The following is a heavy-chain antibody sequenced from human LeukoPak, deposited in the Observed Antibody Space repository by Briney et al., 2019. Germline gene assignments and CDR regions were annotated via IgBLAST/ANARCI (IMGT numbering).Heavy chain of an antibody. D-gene: IGHD1-26*01. CDR2: IWYDGSNK. Sequence: GRSLRLSCAASGFTFSSYGMHWVRQAPGKGLEWVAVIWYDGSNKYYADSVKGRFTISRDNSKNTLYLQMNSLRAEDTGVYYCAKIFGATNSYYWGQGTLVTVSS. V-gene: IGHV3-33*06. CDR1: GFTFSSYG. CDR3: AKIFGATNSYY. J-gene: IGHJ4*02.